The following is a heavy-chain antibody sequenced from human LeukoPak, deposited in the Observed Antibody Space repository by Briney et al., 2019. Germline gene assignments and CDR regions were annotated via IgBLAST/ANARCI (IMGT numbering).Heavy chain of an antibody. CDR1: GGSFSGYY. Sequence: SEALSLTCAVYGGSFSGYYWSWIRQPPGKGLEWIGEINHSGSTNYNPSLKSRVTISVDTSKNQFSLKLSSVTAADTAVYYCARGVAARRGRTFDYWGQGTLVTVSS. V-gene: IGHV4-34*01. CDR3: ARGVAARRGRTFDY. CDR2: INHSGST. J-gene: IGHJ4*02. D-gene: IGHD6-6*01.